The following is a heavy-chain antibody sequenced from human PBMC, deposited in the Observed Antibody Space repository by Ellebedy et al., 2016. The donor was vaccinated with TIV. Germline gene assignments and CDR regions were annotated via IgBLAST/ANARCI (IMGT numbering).Heavy chain of an antibody. D-gene: IGHD6-13*01. J-gene: IGHJ4*02. Sequence: PGGSLRLSCAASGFTVSSNYMSWVRQAPGKGLEWVSLIYSGGNTYYADSVKGRFTISRDNSKNTLYLQMNSLRAEDTAVYYCANVYSSTWADSWGQGTLVTVSS. CDR1: GFTVSSNY. CDR3: ANVYSSTWADS. V-gene: IGHV3-66*01. CDR2: IYSGGNT.